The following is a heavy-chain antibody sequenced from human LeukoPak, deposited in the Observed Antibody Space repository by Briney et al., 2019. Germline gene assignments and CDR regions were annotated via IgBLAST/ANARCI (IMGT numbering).Heavy chain of an antibody. CDR3: ARFKGRGAARPRVMDV. CDR2: IKQDGSEK. D-gene: IGHD6-6*01. J-gene: IGHJ6*03. V-gene: IGHV3-7*01. Sequence: GSLRLSCAASGFTFSSYWMSWVRQAPRKGLEWVANIKQDGSEKYYVDSVKGRFTISRDNAKNSLYLQMNSLRAEDTAVYYCARFKGRGAARPRVMDVWGKGTTVTVSS. CDR1: GFTFSSYW.